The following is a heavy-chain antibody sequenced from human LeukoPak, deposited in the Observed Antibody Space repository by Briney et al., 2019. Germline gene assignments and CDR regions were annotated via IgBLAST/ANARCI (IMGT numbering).Heavy chain of an antibody. D-gene: IGHD2-2*02. CDR1: GGSISSYF. CDR3: ARGSASPAAIPFDF. Sequence: PSELLSLTCTVSGGSISSYFWSWIRQPAGKGLEWIGRIYSSGNTNFNPSLKSRVTMSVDTSKNQFSLKLSSVTAADTAVYYCARGSASPAAIPFDFWGQGTMVTVSS. J-gene: IGHJ3*01. CDR2: IYSSGNT. V-gene: IGHV4-4*07.